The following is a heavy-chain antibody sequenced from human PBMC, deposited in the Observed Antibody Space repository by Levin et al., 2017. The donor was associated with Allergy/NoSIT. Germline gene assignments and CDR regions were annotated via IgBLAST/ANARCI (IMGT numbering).Heavy chain of an antibody. CDR2: ISYDGSNK. CDR3: ARAYSSSWPYYYYYGMDV. D-gene: IGHD6-13*01. Sequence: PGGSLRLSCAASGFTFSSYAMHWVRQAPGKGLEWVAVISYDGSNKYYADSVKGRFTISRDNSKNTLYLQMNSLRAEDTAVYYCARAYSSSWPYYYYYGMDVWGQGTTVTVSS. CDR1: GFTFSSYA. J-gene: IGHJ6*02. V-gene: IGHV3-30-3*01.